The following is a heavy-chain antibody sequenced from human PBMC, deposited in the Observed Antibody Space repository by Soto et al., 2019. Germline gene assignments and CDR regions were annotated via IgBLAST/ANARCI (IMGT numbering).Heavy chain of an antibody. CDR3: ARDRVPYVYFYYGMDV. V-gene: IGHV3-30-3*01. CDR1: GFAFNNYS. Sequence: QVQLVESGGGVVQPGRSLRLSCAASGFAFNNYSMHWVRQAPGKGLEWVAIMSMDGSNKYYADSVKGRFTISRDNSKGILYLQMSSLRPEDTAVYFCARDRVPYVYFYYGMDVRGQGATVTVSS. J-gene: IGHJ6*02. CDR2: MSMDGSNK. D-gene: IGHD3-10*02.